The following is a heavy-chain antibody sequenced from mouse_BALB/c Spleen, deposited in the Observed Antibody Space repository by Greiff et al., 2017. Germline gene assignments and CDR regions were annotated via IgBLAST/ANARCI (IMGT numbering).Heavy chain of an antibody. D-gene: IGHD2-10*01. Sequence: EVKLVESGGGLVKPGGSLKLSCAASGFTFSSYAMSWVRQTPEKRLEWVASISSGGSTYYPDSVKGRFTISRDNARNILYLQMSSLRSEDTAMYYCARRGTYYGNLYAMDYWGQGTSVTVSS. J-gene: IGHJ4*01. CDR2: ISSGGST. CDR1: GFTFSSYA. V-gene: IGHV5-6-5*01. CDR3: ARRGTYYGNLYAMDY.